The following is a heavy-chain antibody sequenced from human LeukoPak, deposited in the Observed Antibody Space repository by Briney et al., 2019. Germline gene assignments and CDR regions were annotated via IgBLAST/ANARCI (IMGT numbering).Heavy chain of an antibody. V-gene: IGHV3-23*01. J-gene: IGHJ6*02. CDR1: GFTFRSNT. D-gene: IGHD3-9*01. CDR2: ISGSGSST. Sequence: GGSLRLSCAASGFTFRSNTMSWVRQAPGRGLEWVSVISGSGSSTYYADSVKGRFTISRDNSMNTLYLQMSSLRAEDTAVYYCARDRILRYFDWLHTSYYGMDVWGQGTTVTVSS. CDR3: ARDRILRYFDWLHTSYYGMDV.